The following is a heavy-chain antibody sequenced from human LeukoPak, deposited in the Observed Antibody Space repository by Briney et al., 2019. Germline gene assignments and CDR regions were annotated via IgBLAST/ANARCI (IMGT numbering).Heavy chain of an antibody. J-gene: IGHJ5*02. CDR2: ISSSSGLI. V-gene: IGHV3-48*02. D-gene: IGHD4-11*01. CDR1: AFTFSSYG. CDR3: ARGQVNYDNWFDP. Sequence: GGSLRLSCAASAFTFSSYGMNWIRQAPGKGLEWISYISSSSGLIQYADSVKGRFTISRDNAKNSLYLQMNSLGDEDTAVYYCARGQVNYDNWFDPWGQGTLVTVSS.